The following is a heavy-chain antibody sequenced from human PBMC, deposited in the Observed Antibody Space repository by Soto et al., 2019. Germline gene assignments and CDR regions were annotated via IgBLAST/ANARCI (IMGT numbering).Heavy chain of an antibody. J-gene: IGHJ6*02. V-gene: IGHV3-30-3*01. CDR3: ARERCSGGSCYYYYGMDV. Sequence: GGSLRLSCAASGFTFSSYAMHWVRQAPGKGLEWVAVISYDGSNKYYADSVRGRFTISRDNSKNTLYLQMNSLRAEDTAVYYCARERCSGGSCYYYYGMDVWGQGTTVTVS. CDR2: ISYDGSNK. CDR1: GFTFSSYA. D-gene: IGHD2-15*01.